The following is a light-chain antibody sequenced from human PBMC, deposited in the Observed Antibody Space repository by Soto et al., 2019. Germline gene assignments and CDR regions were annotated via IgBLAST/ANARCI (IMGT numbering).Light chain of an antibody. CDR3: SSYTSSSTLDV. V-gene: IGLV2-14*01. Sequence: QPALTQPASVSGSPGQSITISCTGTSSDVDGYNYVSWYQQHPGKAPKLMIYEVSNRPSGVSNRFSGSKSGNTASLTISGLQAEDEADYYCSSYTSSSTLDVFGTGTKLTVL. J-gene: IGLJ1*01. CDR2: EVS. CDR1: SSDVDGYNY.